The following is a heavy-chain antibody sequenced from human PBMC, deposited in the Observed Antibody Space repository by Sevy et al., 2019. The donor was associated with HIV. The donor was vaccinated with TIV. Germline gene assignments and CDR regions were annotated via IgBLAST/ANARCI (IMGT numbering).Heavy chain of an antibody. CDR2: ISYDGSNK. Sequence: GGSPRLSCAASGFTFSSYGIHWVRQAPGKGLEWVAVISYDGSNKYYADSVKGRFTISRDNSKNTLYLQMNSLRAEDTAVYSCAKPTDYDGYFDYWGQGTLVTVSS. J-gene: IGHJ4*02. CDR3: AKPTDYDGYFDY. V-gene: IGHV3-30*18. CDR1: GFTFSSYG. D-gene: IGHD4-17*01.